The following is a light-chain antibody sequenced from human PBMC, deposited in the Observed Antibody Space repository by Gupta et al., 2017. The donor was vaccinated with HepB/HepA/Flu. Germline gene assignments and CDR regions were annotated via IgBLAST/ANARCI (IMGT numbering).Light chain of an antibody. CDR1: SSDVGGYNY. CDR2: DVS. CDR3: NSFTSSRSLI. J-gene: IGLJ2*01. V-gene: IGLV2-14*03. Sequence: QSALTQPASVSGSPVQSITISCTGTSSDVGGYNYVSWYQQHPGKAPKLIIYDVSTRPSGVSDRFSGSKSGNTASLIISGLQAEDEADYYCNSFTSSRSLIFGGGTKVTLL.